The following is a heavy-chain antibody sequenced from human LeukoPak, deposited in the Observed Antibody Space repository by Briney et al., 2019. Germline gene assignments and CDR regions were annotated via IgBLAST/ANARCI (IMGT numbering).Heavy chain of an antibody. V-gene: IGHV4-31*03. CDR3: ARKYYYGSGSYLGD. Sequence: SQTLSLTCTVSGGSISSGGYYWSWIRQHPGKGLEWVGYIYYSGSTYYNPSLKSRVTISVDTSKNQSSLKLSSVTAADTAVYYCARKYYYGSGSYLGDWGQGTLVTVSS. J-gene: IGHJ4*02. CDR1: GGSISSGGYY. D-gene: IGHD3-10*01. CDR2: IYYSGST.